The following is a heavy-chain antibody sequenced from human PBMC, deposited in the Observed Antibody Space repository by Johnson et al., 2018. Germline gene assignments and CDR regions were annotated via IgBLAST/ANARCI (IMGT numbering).Heavy chain of an antibody. CDR2: IYYSGST. CDR3: SKALWFGDLHYYMDV. D-gene: IGHD3-10*01. V-gene: IGHV4-59*01. Sequence: QVQLVESGPGLVEPSETLSLACTVSGGSISTYYWSWIRQPPGKGLDYIGNIYYSGSTNYNPSLRSRVTISVDPSKNHLPLKPSSVTAADTAVYYCSKALWFGDLHYYMDVWGKGTTVTVSS. J-gene: IGHJ6*03. CDR1: GGSISTYY.